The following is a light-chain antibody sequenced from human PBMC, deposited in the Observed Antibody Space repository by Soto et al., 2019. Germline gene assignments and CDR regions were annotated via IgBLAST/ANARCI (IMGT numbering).Light chain of an antibody. Sequence: QAVVTQAPSASGTPGQRVTIFCSGSSSNIGSNTVSWYQQLPGTAPKLLIYSNNQRPSGVPDRFSGSKSGTSGSLAISGLQSEDEADYYCASWDASLNGYVFGTGTKVTVL. CDR3: ASWDASLNGYV. J-gene: IGLJ1*01. V-gene: IGLV1-44*01. CDR1: SSNIGSNT. CDR2: SNN.